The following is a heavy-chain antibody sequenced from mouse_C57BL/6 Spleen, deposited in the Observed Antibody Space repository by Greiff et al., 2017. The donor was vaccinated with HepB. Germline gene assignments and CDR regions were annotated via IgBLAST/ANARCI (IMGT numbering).Heavy chain of an antibody. CDR1: GFTFSSYT. D-gene: IGHD2-4*01. V-gene: IGHV5-9*01. CDR2: ISGGGGNT. CDR3: ARHNYDYGLPY. J-gene: IGHJ3*01. Sequence: EVKLVESGGGLVKPGGSLKLSCAASGFTFSSYTMSWVRQTPEKRLEWVATISGGGGNTYYPDSVKGRFTISRDNAKNTLYLQMSSLRSEDTALYYCARHNYDYGLPYWGQGTLVTVSA.